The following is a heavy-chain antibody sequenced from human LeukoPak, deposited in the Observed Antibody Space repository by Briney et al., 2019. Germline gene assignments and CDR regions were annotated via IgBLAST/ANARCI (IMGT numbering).Heavy chain of an antibody. CDR3: AKAGSRQFDY. Sequence: GGSLRLSCAASGFTFSSYTMNWVRQAPGKGLEWVSAISGSGGSTYYADSVKGRFTISRDNSKNTLYLQMNSLRAEDTAVYYCAKAGSRQFDYWGQGTLVTVSS. J-gene: IGHJ4*02. CDR2: ISGSGGST. CDR1: GFTFSSYT. D-gene: IGHD3-10*01. V-gene: IGHV3-23*01.